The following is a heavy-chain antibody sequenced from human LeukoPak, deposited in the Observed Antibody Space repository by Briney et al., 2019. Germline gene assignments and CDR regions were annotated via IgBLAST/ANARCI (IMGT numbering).Heavy chain of an antibody. CDR2: ISAYNGNT. CDR3: ASALKFGELDGFDY. Sequence: ASVKVSCKASGYTFTSYGISWVRQAPGQGLEWMGWISAYNGNTNYAQKLQGRVTMTTDTSTSTAYMELRSLRSDDTAVYYCASALKFGELDGFDYWGQGTLVTVSS. D-gene: IGHD3-10*01. J-gene: IGHJ4*02. CDR1: GYTFTSYG. V-gene: IGHV1-18*01.